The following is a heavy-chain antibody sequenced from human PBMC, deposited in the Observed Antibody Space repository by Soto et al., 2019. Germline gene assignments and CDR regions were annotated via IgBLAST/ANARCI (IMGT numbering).Heavy chain of an antibody. CDR1: GGTFSSYA. V-gene: IGHV1-69*13. CDR3: ARDRTVVMSAPGGGLVN. D-gene: IGHD2-21*01. CDR2: LIPIFGTA. J-gene: IGHJ4*02. Sequence: SVKVSCKASGGTFSSYANSWVRQARGQGLEWMGGLIPIFGTANYAQKFQGRVTITADESTSTAYMALSRLRSEDTAVYYCARDRTVVMSAPGGGLVNGGQGALVTVSA.